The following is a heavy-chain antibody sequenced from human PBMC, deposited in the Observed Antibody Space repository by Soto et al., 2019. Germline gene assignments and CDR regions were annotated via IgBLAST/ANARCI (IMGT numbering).Heavy chain of an antibody. CDR3: ARDRSLTMIVELDY. J-gene: IGHJ4*02. Sequence: GSLRLSCAASGFTFSSYAMHWVRQAPGKGLEWVAVISYDGSNKYYADSVKGRFTISRDNSKNTLYLQMNSLRAEDTAVYYCARDRSLTMIVELDYWGQGTLVTVSS. CDR2: ISYDGSNK. CDR1: GFTFSSYA. D-gene: IGHD3-22*01. V-gene: IGHV3-30-3*01.